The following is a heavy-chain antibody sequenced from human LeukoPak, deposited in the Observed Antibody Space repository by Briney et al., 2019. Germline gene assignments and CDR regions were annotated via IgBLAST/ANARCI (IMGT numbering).Heavy chain of an antibody. CDR3: ARDLPVSSGWYYLDY. J-gene: IGHJ4*02. D-gene: IGHD6-19*01. V-gene: IGHV6-1*01. CDR2: TYYRSTWYN. CDR1: GDSVSSNSVT. Sequence: SQTLSLTCAISGDSVSSNSVTWNWIRQSPSRGLEWLGRTYYRSTWYNDYAVSVRGRITVNPDTSKNQFSLHLNSVTPEDTAVYYCARDLPVSSGWYYLDYWGQGTLVTVSS.